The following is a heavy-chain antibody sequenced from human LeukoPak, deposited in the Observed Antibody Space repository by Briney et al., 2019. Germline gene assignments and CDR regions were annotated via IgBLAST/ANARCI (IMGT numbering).Heavy chain of an antibody. CDR3: ATDPYSSIPHNWFDP. J-gene: IGHJ5*02. D-gene: IGHD6-13*01. CDR1: GYTFTGYY. V-gene: IGHV1-2*04. CDR2: INPNSGGT. Sequence: ASVKVSCKASGYTFTGYYMHWVRQAPGQGLEWMGWINPNSGGTDYAQKFQGWVTMTRDTSISTAYMELSRLRSEDTAVYYCATDPYSSIPHNWFDPWGQGTLLTVSS.